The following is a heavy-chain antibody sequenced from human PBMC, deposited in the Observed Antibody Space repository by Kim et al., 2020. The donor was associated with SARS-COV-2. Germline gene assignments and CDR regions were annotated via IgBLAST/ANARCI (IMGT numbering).Heavy chain of an antibody. CDR1: GFTFSEAW. J-gene: IGHJ4*02. D-gene: IGHD5-18*01. CDR3: RVWLEGFDS. CDR2: IKSNAVGGTA. V-gene: IGHV3-15*01. Sequence: GGSLRLSCEASGFTFSEAWMSWVRQAPGKGLEWIGRIKSNAVGGTAEYASPVEGRFTISRDDSKNMLYLQMNSLKSDDTALYYCRVWLEGFDSWGQGTLV.